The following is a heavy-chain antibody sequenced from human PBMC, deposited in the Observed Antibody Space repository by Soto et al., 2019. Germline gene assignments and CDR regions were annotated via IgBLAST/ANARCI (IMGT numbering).Heavy chain of an antibody. V-gene: IGHV3-30-3*01. CDR2: ISYDGSNK. Sequence: SLRLSVAASGFTFSSYAMHWVRQAPGKGLEWVAVISYDGSNKYYADSVKGRFTISRDNSKNTLYLQMNSLRAEDTAVYYCARDSGSHAFDIWGQGTMVTVSS. D-gene: IGHD1-26*01. CDR3: ARDSGSHAFDI. CDR1: GFTFSSYA. J-gene: IGHJ3*02.